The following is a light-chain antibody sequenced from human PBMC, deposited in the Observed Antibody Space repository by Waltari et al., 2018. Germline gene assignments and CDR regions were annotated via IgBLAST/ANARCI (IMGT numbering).Light chain of an antibody. J-gene: IGLJ3*02. CDR1: SSAVGRYPS. Sequence: QSALTQPPPASGSPGQSVTISSTETSSAVGRYPSVSGFQQPPGKAPKLIIYAVSTRPSGVPDRCSGPNSGNTASLTVSGLQAEDEADYYCSSKGGSNNLVFGGGTKLTVL. CDR2: AVS. V-gene: IGLV2-8*01. CDR3: SSKGGSNNLV.